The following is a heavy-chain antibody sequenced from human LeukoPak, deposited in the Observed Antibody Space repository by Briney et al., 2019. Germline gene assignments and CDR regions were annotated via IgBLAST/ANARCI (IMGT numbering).Heavy chain of an antibody. V-gene: IGHV3-21*01. CDR3: ARAGDGSENWFDP. CDR1: GFTFSGYS. Sequence: GGSLRLSCAASGFTFSGYSVNWVRQAPGKGLEWVSSISSSSSYIYYADSVKGRFTISRDNAKNSLYLQMNSLRAEDTAVYYCARAGDGSENWFDPWGQGTLVTVSS. J-gene: IGHJ5*02. CDR2: ISSSSSYI. D-gene: IGHD3-10*01.